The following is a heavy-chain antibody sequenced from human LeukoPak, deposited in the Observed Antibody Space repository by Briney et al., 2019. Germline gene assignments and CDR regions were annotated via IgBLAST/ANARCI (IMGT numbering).Heavy chain of an antibody. CDR3: ARDNSVGDYAWWFDP. V-gene: IGHV1-46*01. D-gene: IGHD1-26*01. Sequence: ASVKVSCKASGYTFTGYYMHWVRQAPGQGLEWLGLITPSGGSTWYAQKFQGRVTMTRDMSTSTDYMELSSLRSEDTAVYYCARDNSVGDYAWWFDPWGQGTLVTVPS. CDR1: GYTFTGYY. J-gene: IGHJ5*02. CDR2: ITPSGGST.